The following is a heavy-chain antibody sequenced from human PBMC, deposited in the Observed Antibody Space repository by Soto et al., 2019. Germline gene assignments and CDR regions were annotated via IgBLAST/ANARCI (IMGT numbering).Heavy chain of an antibody. Sequence: GGSLRLSCAASGFTFSIYAMSWVRQAPGKGLEWVSTIGGSGGGTSYADIVRGRFTISRDNSQNALYLQMNSLRAEDTAVYYCAKDAPGSGWLSDYWGQGTLVTVSS. CDR2: IGGSGGGT. CDR3: AKDAPGSGWLSDY. CDR1: GFTFSIYA. D-gene: IGHD3-22*01. J-gene: IGHJ4*02. V-gene: IGHV3-23*01.